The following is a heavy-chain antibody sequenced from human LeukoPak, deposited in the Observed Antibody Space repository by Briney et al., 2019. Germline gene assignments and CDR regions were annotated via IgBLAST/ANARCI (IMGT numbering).Heavy chain of an antibody. D-gene: IGHD1-14*01. CDR1: GGSISDGGYY. CDR2: IYYSGST. V-gene: IGHV4-31*03. CDR3: ARDIRYPPDGLDL. Sequence: SETLSLTCTVSGGSISDGGYYWTWIRQYPGKGLEWIGYIYYSGSTNYNPSLRSRVTISLDTSKNQFSLKLSSVTAADTAVYYCARDIRYPPDGLDLWGRGTLVTVSS. J-gene: IGHJ2*01.